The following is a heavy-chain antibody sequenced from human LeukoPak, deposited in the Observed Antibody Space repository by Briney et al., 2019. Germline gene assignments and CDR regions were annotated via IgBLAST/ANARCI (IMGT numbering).Heavy chain of an antibody. J-gene: IGHJ4*02. Sequence: GESLRRSCAASGFTFSSYAMSWVRQAPGKELEWVSTISGSGYSTYYAASVKGRFTISRDNSKNTLFLQMNSLRAEDTAIYYCAKATYSSSWNLYFDYWGQGTLVTVSS. CDR2: ISGSGYST. CDR1: GFTFSSYA. D-gene: IGHD6-13*01. V-gene: IGHV3-23*01. CDR3: AKATYSSSWNLYFDY.